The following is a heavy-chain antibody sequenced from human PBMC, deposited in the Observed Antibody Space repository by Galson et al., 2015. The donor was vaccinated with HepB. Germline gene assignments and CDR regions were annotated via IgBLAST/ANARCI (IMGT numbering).Heavy chain of an antibody. Sequence: SVKVSCKASGFTFTTYGISWVRQAPGQGLQWMGWISAYNGNTTYAQMLQGRVTLTRDTSTSTAYMELRSLRSDDTAVYYCARTQGSGSPFYYYFYMDVWGKGTTVTVSS. CDR1: GFTFTTYG. V-gene: IGHV1-18*01. J-gene: IGHJ6*03. CDR2: ISAYNGNT. D-gene: IGHD3-10*01. CDR3: ARTQGSGSPFYYYFYMDV.